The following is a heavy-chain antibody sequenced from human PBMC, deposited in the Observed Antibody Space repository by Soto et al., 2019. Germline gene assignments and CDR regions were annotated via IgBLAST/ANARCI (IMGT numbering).Heavy chain of an antibody. D-gene: IGHD2-15*01. Sequence: EVQLLESGGGLVQPGGSLRLSCAASGFTFSSYAMSWVRQAPGKGLEWVSAISGSGGSTYYADSVKGRFTISRDNSKNTRYLQMNSRRAEDKAVYYCAKGARDGYSLWVFDYWGQGTLVTVSS. CDR1: GFTFSSYA. V-gene: IGHV3-23*01. CDR2: ISGSGGST. J-gene: IGHJ4*02. CDR3: AKGARDGYSLWVFDY.